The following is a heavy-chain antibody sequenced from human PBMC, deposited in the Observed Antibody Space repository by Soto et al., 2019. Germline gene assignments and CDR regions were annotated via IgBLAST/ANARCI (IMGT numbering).Heavy chain of an antibody. CDR3: ARDPDYYDSSGYAFDI. CDR2: IWYDGSNK. D-gene: IGHD3-22*01. J-gene: IGHJ3*02. Sequence: QVQLVESGGGVVQPGRSLRLSCAASGFTFSSYGMHWVRQAPGKGLEWVAVIWYDGSNKYYADSVKGRFTISRDNSKNTLYLQMNSLRAEDTAVYYCARDPDYYDSSGYAFDIWGQGTMVTVSS. CDR1: GFTFSSYG. V-gene: IGHV3-33*01.